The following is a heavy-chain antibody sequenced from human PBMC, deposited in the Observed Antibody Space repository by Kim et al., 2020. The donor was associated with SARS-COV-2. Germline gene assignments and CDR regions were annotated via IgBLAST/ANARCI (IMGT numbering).Heavy chain of an antibody. CDR2: WSY. D-gene: IGHD2-15*01. CDR3: ARGLRDFDY. J-gene: IGHJ4*02. V-gene: IGHV6-1*01. Sequence: WSYDYALSVKSRMIIRANTSENQFSLQLNSVTPEDTAVYYCARGLRDFDYWGQGTLVAVSS.